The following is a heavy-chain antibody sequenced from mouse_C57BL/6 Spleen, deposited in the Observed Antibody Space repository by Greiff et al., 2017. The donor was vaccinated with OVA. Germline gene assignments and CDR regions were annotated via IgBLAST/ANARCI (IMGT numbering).Heavy chain of an antibody. CDR3: ARGKWGYFDY. D-gene: IGHD1-3*01. Sequence: EVKLVESGGGLVKPGGSLKLSCAASGFTFSDYGMHWVRQAPEKGLEWVAYISSGSSTIYYADTVKGRFTISRDNAKNTLFLQMTSLRSEDTAMYYCARGKWGYFDYWGQGTTLTVSS. CDR1: GFTFSDYG. J-gene: IGHJ2*01. CDR2: ISSGSSTI. V-gene: IGHV5-17*01.